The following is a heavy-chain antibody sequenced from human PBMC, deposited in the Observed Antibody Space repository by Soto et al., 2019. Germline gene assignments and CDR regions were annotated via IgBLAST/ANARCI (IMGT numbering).Heavy chain of an antibody. V-gene: IGHV3-74*01. Sequence: GGSLRLSCATSGFAFSDYWMHWARQVPGKGLVWLSRINSDGSGTGYADSVRGRFTIFRDNAKRTVYLQMNSLTVEDTAVYYCVEEGGAGTGYWGQGTVVTVSS. J-gene: IGHJ4*02. CDR1: GFAFSDYW. CDR2: INSDGSGT. CDR3: VEEGGAGTGY.